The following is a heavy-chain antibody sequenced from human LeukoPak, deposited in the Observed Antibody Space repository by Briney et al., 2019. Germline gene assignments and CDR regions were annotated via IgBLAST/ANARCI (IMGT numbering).Heavy chain of an antibody. CDR1: GFTFSDYY. Sequence: GGSLRLSCAASGFTFSDYYMSWVRQAPGKGLEWVSYISSSASTIYYADSVKGRFTVSRDNAKNSLYLQMNRLRAEDTAVYYCARDGGSYAFDYWGQGTLVTVSS. CDR2: ISSSASTI. CDR3: ARDGGSYAFDY. V-gene: IGHV3-11*04. J-gene: IGHJ4*02. D-gene: IGHD1-26*01.